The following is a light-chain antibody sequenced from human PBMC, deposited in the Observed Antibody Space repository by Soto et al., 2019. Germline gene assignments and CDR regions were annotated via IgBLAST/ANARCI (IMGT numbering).Light chain of an antibody. CDR3: KQYNSYWT. CDR1: QSISSW. CDR2: DAS. J-gene: IGKJ1*01. V-gene: IGKV1-5*01. Sequence: DIQMTQSPSTLSASVGDRVTITCRASQSISSWLAWYQQKPGKDPKLLIYDASSLESGVPSRFSGSGSGTEFTLTISSLQPDDFATYYCKQYNSYWTFGQGTKVDIK.